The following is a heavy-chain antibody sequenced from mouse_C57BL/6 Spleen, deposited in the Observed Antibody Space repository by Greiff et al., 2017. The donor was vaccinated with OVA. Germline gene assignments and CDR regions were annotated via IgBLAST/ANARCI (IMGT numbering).Heavy chain of an antibody. Sequence: EVKLMESGGGLVKPGGSLKLSCAASGFTFSSYAMSWVRQTPEKRLEWVATISDGGSYTYYPDNVKGRFTISRDNAKNNLYLQMSHLKSEDTAMYYCARSITTVVATGAMDCQGQRTSVTVSS. V-gene: IGHV5-4*03. D-gene: IGHD1-1*01. CDR1: GFTFSSYA. CDR2: ISDGGSYT. J-gene: IGHJ4*01. CDR3: ARSITTVVATGAMDC.